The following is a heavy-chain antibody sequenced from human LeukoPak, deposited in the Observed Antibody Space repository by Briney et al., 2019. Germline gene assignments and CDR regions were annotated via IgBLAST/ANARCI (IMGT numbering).Heavy chain of an antibody. CDR2: IYPGDSDT. J-gene: IGHJ4*02. Sequence: GASLLISCKGSGYSFTSYWIGWGRQMAGKGLEWMGIIYPGDSDTRYSPSFQRQGTISADKSINNASLQQSSLKASDAAADYCARHLGSSWSLLAYWGQRTVVTVPS. V-gene: IGHV5-51*01. CDR3: ARHLGSSWSLLAY. CDR1: GYSFTSYW. D-gene: IGHD6-13*01.